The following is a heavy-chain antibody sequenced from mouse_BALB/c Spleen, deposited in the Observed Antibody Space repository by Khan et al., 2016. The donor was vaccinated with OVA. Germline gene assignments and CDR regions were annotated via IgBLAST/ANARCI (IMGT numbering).Heavy chain of an antibody. J-gene: IGHJ2*01. V-gene: IGHV14-3*02. CDR1: GFNIKDTY. D-gene: IGHD1-1*01. Sequence: VQLKQSGAELVKPGASVKLSCTASGFNIKDTYMHWVKQRPEQGLEWIGRIDPANGNTKYDPKFQGKVTITADTSSNTAYLQLSSLTSEDTAVYYCARTTVVGDFDYWGQGTTLTVSS. CDR3: ARTTVVGDFDY. CDR2: IDPANGNT.